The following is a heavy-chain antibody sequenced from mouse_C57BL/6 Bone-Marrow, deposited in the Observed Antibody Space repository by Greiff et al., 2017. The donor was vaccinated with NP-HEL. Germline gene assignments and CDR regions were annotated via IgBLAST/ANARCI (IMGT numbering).Heavy chain of an antibody. J-gene: IGHJ2*01. CDR2: FNPSSGYT. D-gene: IGHD1-1*01. CDR1: GYTFTSYT. V-gene: IGHV1-4*01. Sequence: QVQLQQSGAELARPGASVKLSCKASGYTFTSYTMHWVKQRPGQGLEWIGYFNPSSGYTKYNQKFKDKATLTADKSSSTAYMQLSSLTSEDSAVYYCARSPIYYYGSSYEGFDYWGQGTTLTVSS. CDR3: ARSPIYYYGSSYEGFDY.